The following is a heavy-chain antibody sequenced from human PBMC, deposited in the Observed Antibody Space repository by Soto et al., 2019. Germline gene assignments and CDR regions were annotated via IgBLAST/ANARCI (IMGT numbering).Heavy chain of an antibody. CDR1: GGTFSSYA. CDR2: IIPIFGTA. CDR3: ARDRIVGATGRYFQH. J-gene: IGHJ1*01. Sequence: ASVKVSCKASGGTFSSYAISWVRQAPGQGLEWMGGIIPIFGTANYAQKFQGRVTITADESTSTAYMELSSLRSEDTAVYYCARDRIVGATGRYFQHWGQGTLVTVSS. D-gene: IGHD1-26*01. V-gene: IGHV1-69*13.